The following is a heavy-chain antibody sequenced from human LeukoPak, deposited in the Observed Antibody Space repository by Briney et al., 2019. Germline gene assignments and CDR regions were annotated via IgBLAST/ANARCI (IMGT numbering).Heavy chain of an antibody. V-gene: IGHV4-38-2*01. Sequence: SETLSLTCGVSGYSINSAYYWGWIRQPPGKGLEWIGSIYYSGSTYYNPSLKSRVTISVDTSKNQFSLKLSSVTAADTAVYYCARLVAGTAEYFQHWGQGTLVTVSS. J-gene: IGHJ1*01. D-gene: IGHD6-19*01. CDR3: ARLVAGTAEYFQH. CDR2: IYYSGST. CDR1: GYSINSAYY.